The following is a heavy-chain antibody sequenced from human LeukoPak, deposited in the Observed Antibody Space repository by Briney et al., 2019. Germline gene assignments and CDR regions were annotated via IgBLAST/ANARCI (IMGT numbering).Heavy chain of an antibody. CDR1: GFTFSNSW. CDR2: IKSKTSGGTT. CDR3: ITYLTTHGSGWY. Sequence: PGGSLRLSCAASGFTFSNSWMTWVRQAPGKGLEWVGRIKSKTSGGTTDYAAPVTGRFTISRDDSRDTLYLQMNSLKTEDTAVYYCITYLTTHGSGWYWGQGTLVTVSS. D-gene: IGHD6-19*01. V-gene: IGHV3-15*01. J-gene: IGHJ4*02.